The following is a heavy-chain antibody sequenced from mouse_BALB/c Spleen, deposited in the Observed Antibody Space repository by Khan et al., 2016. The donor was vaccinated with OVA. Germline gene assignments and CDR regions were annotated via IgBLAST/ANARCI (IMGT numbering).Heavy chain of an antibody. J-gene: IGHJ2*01. Sequence: VKLMESGGEVIRPGTSVKVSCKASGYAFTHYLIEWVKQRPGQGLEWIGVINPGSGSTNYNEKFKGKAILTADKSSSTAYMQLSSLTSDDSAVYFCARDDYGNFLYFDYWGQGTTLTVSS. CDR3: ARDDYGNFLYFDY. V-gene: IGHV1-54*01. D-gene: IGHD2-1*01. CDR1: GYAFTHYL. CDR2: INPGSGST.